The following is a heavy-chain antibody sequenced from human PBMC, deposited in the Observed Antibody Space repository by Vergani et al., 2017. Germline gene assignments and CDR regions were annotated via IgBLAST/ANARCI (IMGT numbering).Heavy chain of an antibody. Sequence: QVQLQQWGAGLLKPSETLSLTCAVYGGSFSGYYWSWIRQPPGKGLEWIGYIYYSGSTNYNPSLKSRVTISVDTSKNQFSLKLSSVTAADTAVYYCARDVRSYDSSGYYLTYNWFDPWGQGTLVTVSS. V-gene: IGHV4-34*11. J-gene: IGHJ5*02. CDR3: ARDVRSYDSSGYYLTYNWFDP. CDR1: GGSFSGYY. CDR2: IYYSGST. D-gene: IGHD3-22*01.